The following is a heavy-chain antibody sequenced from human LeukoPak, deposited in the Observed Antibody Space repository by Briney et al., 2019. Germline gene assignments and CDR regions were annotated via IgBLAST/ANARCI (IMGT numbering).Heavy chain of an antibody. CDR3: ARESTAMGGRAFDI. D-gene: IGHD5-18*01. CDR1: GYTFTGYY. V-gene: IGHV1-2*04. CDR2: INPNSGGT. Sequence: GASVKVSCKASGYTFTGYYMHWVRQASGQGLEWMGWINPNSGGTNYAQKFQGWVTMTRDTSISTAYMELSRLRSDDTAVYYCARESTAMGGRAFDIWGQGTMVTVSS. J-gene: IGHJ3*02.